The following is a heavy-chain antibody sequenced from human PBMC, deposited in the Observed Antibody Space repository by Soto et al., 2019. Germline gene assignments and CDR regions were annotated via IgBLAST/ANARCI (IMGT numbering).Heavy chain of an antibody. Sequence: PSETLSLTCTVSGGSISSGGYYWSWIRQHPGKGLEWIGYIYYSGSTYYNPSLKSRVTISVDTSKNQFSLKLSSVTAADTAVYYCARDRGVLLWFGDRLNFDYWGQGTLVTVSS. J-gene: IGHJ4*02. D-gene: IGHD3-10*01. CDR2: IYYSGST. V-gene: IGHV4-31*03. CDR1: GGSISSGGYY. CDR3: ARDRGVLLWFGDRLNFDY.